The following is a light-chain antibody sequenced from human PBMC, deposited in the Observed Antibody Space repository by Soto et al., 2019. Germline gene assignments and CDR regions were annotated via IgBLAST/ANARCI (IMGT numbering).Light chain of an antibody. Sequence: IQMPQSPSTLSASVGDRVTITCRASQCVSTWLAWYQQKPGKAPQVLISMASTLESGVPSRFSGSGSGTEFTLTISSLQPDDFATYYCQQYNSHSPWTFGQGTKVDI. CDR2: MAS. V-gene: IGKV1-5*03. CDR3: QQYNSHSPWT. CDR1: QCVSTW. J-gene: IGKJ1*01.